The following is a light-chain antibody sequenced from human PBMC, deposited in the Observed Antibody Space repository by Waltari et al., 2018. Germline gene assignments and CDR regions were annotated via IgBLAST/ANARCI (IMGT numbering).Light chain of an antibody. CDR2: DGS. CDR1: QGITSR. V-gene: IGKV1-12*01. CDR3: QQANTFPVT. J-gene: IGKJ3*01. Sequence: DIQMTQSPSAVSAFVGDRVIITCRASQGITSRLAWYQQKQGRAPKLLIYDGSSLQIVVPSRFSGSGSKTDFTLTINTPQPEDIATYFCQQANTFPVTFGPGTKVDIK.